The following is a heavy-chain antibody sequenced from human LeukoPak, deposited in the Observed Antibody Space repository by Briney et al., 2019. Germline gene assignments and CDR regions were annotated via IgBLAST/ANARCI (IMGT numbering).Heavy chain of an antibody. D-gene: IGHD2-21*02. CDR3: ARDPYCGGDCYSHYYYYMDV. V-gene: IGHV3-11*01. CDR1: GFTFNDYY. Sequence: GGSLRLSCAASGFTFNDYYMNWIRQAPGKGLEWVSYISSSGTTIYYADSVKGRFTISRDNAKNSLYLQMNSLRAEDTAVYYCARDPYCGGDCYSHYYYYMDVWGKGTTVTISS. CDR2: ISSSGTTI. J-gene: IGHJ6*03.